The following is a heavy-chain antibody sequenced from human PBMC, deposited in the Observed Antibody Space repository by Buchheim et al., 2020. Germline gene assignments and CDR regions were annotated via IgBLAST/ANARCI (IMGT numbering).Heavy chain of an antibody. Sequence: QVQLVESGGGVVQPGRYLRLSCAASGFTFSSYGMHWVRQAPGKGLEWVAVIWYDGSNQYYADSVKGRFTISRANSKNTLYLQMNSLRAGDTAVYYCARAGVRWLATLADYYGMDVWGQGTT. D-gene: IGHD4-23*01. J-gene: IGHJ6*02. CDR2: IWYDGSNQ. CDR1: GFTFSSYG. CDR3: ARAGVRWLATLADYYGMDV. V-gene: IGHV3-33*01.